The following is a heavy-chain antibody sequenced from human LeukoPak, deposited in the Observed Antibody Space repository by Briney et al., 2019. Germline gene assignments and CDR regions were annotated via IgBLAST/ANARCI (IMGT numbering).Heavy chain of an antibody. J-gene: IGHJ4*02. D-gene: IGHD2-2*01. CDR2: IYPGDSDT. CDR3: ASQATYCSSTSCPLDY. Sequence: GESLQISCQGSGYSFTSYWIGWVRQMPGKGLEWMGIIYPGDSDTRYSPSFQGQVTISADKSISTAYLQWSSLKASDTAMYYCASQATYCSSTSCPLDYWGQGTLVTVSS. CDR1: GYSFTSYW. V-gene: IGHV5-51*01.